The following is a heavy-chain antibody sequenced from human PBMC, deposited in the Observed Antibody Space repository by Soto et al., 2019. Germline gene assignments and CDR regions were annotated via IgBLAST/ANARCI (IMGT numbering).Heavy chain of an antibody. V-gene: IGHV3-7*05. CDR3: ARDFALDAFDI. J-gene: IGHJ3*02. Sequence: PGGSLRLSCAAPGFTFSSYWMSWVRQAPGKGLEWVANIKQDGSEKYYVDSVKGRFTISRDNAKNSLYLQMNSLRAEDTAVYYCARDFALDAFDIWGQGTMVTVSS. CDR2: IKQDGSEK. CDR1: GFTFSSYW.